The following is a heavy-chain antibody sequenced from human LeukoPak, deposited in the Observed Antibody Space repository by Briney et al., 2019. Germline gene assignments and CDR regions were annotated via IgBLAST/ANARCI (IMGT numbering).Heavy chain of an antibody. D-gene: IGHD3-22*01. Sequence: PGGSLRLSCAASGFTFSSYSMNWVRQAPGKGLEWVSSISSSSSYIYYADSVRGRFTISRDNAKNSLYLQMNSLRAEDTAVYYCARMEIVVIPHAFDIWGQGTMVTVSS. CDR3: ARMEIVVIPHAFDI. CDR2: ISSSSSYI. J-gene: IGHJ3*02. V-gene: IGHV3-21*01. CDR1: GFTFSSYS.